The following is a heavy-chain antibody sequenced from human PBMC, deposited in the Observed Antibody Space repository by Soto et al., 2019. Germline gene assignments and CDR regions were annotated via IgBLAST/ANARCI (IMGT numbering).Heavy chain of an antibody. J-gene: IGHJ6*02. D-gene: IGHD6-19*01. CDR2: ISGSGGST. V-gene: IGHV3-23*01. CDR3: AKAVSPPYSSGWSAHYYYYYGMDV. Sequence: EVQLLESGGGLVQPGGSLRLSCAASGFTFSSYAMSWVRQAPGKGLEWVSAISGSGGSTYYADSVKGRFTISRDNSKNTVYMQMNSLIAEDTAVYYCAKAVSPPYSSGWSAHYYYYYGMDVWGQGTTVTVSS. CDR1: GFTFSSYA.